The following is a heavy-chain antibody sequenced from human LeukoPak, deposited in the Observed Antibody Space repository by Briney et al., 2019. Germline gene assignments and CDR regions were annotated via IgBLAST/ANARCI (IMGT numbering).Heavy chain of an antibody. V-gene: IGHV5-51*01. J-gene: IGHJ6*02. CDR1: GYSFTSYW. CDR3: ARRGEDYYYGMDV. Sequence: GESLKISCNGSGYSFTSYWIGWVRQMPGKGLEWMGIIYPGDSDTRYSPSFQGQVTISADKSISTAYLQWSSLKASDTAMYYCARRGEDYYYGMDVWGPGTTVTVSS. CDR2: IYPGDSDT.